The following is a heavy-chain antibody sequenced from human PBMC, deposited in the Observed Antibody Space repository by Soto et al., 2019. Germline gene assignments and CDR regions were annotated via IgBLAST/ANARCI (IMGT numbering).Heavy chain of an antibody. J-gene: IGHJ4*02. D-gene: IGHD3-22*01. V-gene: IGHV3-30*18. CDR3: AKDHLYYYDSSGYSSFFDY. Sequence: SLRLSCAASGFTFSSYGMHWVRQAPGKGLEWVAVISYDGSNKYYADSVKGRFTISRDNSKNTLYLQMNSLRAEDTAVYYCAKDHLYYYDSSGYSSFFDYWGQGTLVTVSS. CDR1: GFTFSSYG. CDR2: ISYDGSNK.